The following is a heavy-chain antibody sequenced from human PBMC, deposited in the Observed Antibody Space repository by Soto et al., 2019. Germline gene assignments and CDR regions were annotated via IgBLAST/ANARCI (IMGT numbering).Heavy chain of an antibody. CDR1: AGSPSSSTW. Sequence: SSQTLSLTCAVSAGSPSSSTWRGWLRQPPGKGLEWIGEIYHSGSTNYNPYLKSRDTISVDRSKNQFSLKVRSVTAAYTAVYYCASATYGDYVGYFYPRGRRIKVRVSS. V-gene: IGHV4-4*02. CDR2: IYHSGST. CDR3: ASATYGDYVGYFYP. J-gene: IGHJ5*02. D-gene: IGHD4-17*01.